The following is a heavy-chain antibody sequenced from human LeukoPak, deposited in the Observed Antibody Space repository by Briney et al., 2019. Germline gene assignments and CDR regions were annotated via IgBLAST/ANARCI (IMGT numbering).Heavy chain of an antibody. CDR2: INHSGST. V-gene: IGHV4-34*01. Sequence: SETLSLTCAVYGGSFSGYYWSWIRQPPGKGLEWIGEINHSGSTNYNPSLKSRVTISVDTSKNQFSLKLSSVTAADTAVYFCARQEISSSYYGLDYWGQGTLVTVSS. D-gene: IGHD6-13*01. J-gene: IGHJ4*02. CDR3: ARQEISSSYYGLDY. CDR1: GGSFSGYY.